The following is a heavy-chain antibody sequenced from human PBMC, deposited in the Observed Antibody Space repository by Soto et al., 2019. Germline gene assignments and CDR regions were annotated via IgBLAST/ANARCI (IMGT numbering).Heavy chain of an antibody. CDR3: ASGYYDILTDYYTNDAYDI. Sequence: SLMKVSFKAYGYTFTSYYMHWVGQAPGQGLDWLGIIHPSGGSTSSAQKFQGRVTMPRDTYTSTVYMELSSLRSEDTAVYYCASGYYDILTDYYTNDAYDIWGQGTMVTVSS. D-gene: IGHD3-9*01. CDR1: GYTFTSYY. V-gene: IGHV1-46*03. J-gene: IGHJ3*02. CDR2: IHPSGGST.